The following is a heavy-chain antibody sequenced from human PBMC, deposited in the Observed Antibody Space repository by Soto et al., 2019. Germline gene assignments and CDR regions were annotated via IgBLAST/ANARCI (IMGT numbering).Heavy chain of an antibody. D-gene: IGHD3-10*01. CDR3: ARFGGGMDV. J-gene: IGHJ6*02. CDR2: IYHSGST. CDR1: GGSISGINW. Sequence: QVQLQESGPGLVKPSGTLSLTCAVSGGSISGINWWYWVRQPPGRGLEWIGEIYHSGSTHYNPSLQGRVTISVDKSKNQSSLKLSSVTAADTAVYYCARFGGGMDVWGQGTTVTVSS. V-gene: IGHV4-4*02.